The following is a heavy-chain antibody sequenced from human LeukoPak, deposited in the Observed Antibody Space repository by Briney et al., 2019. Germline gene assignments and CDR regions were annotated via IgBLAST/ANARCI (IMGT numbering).Heavy chain of an antibody. CDR2: LSFDRTIK. V-gene: IGHV3-30*04. CDR1: GLCFSTFA. CDR3: ARDHWVPGQPVFGAHDY. J-gene: IGHJ4*02. Sequence: GGSLRLSCAACGLCFSTFAMHWVRQAPGKGLEWVAVLSFDRTIKYYADSVKGRFTISRDNSKNTLYLQMNSLRTEDTAVYYCARDHWVPGQPVFGAHDYWGQGTLVTVSS. D-gene: IGHD6-6*01.